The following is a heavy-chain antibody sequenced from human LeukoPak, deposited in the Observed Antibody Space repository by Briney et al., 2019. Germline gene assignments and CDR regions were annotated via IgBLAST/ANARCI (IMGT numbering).Heavy chain of an antibody. D-gene: IGHD4-17*01. CDR3: ARGLTSAFFDP. CDR1: GGTFSSYA. V-gene: IGHV1-69*05. CDR2: IIPIFGTA. J-gene: IGHJ5*02. Sequence: SVKVSCKASGGTFSSYAISWVRQAPGQGLEWMGRIIPIFGTANYAQKFQCRVTITTDESTSTAYMELSSLRSEDTAVYYCARGLTSAFFDPWGQGTLVTVSS.